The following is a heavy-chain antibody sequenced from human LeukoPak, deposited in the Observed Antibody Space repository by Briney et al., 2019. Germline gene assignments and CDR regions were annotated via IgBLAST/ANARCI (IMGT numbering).Heavy chain of an antibody. CDR2: IYCSGST. Sequence: SETLSLTCTVSGGSISSSSYYWGWIRQPPGKGLEWIGSIYCSGSTYYNPSLKSRATISVDTSKNQFSLKLSSVTAADTAVYYCASTLAQAGVPAAIWFDPWGQGTLVTVSS. CDR3: ASTLAQAGVPAAIWFDP. D-gene: IGHD2-2*01. J-gene: IGHJ5*02. V-gene: IGHV4-39*07. CDR1: GGSISSSSYY.